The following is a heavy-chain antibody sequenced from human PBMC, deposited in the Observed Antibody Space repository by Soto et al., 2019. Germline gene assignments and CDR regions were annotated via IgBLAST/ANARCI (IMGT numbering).Heavy chain of an antibody. D-gene: IGHD6-6*01. J-gene: IGHJ6*02. CDR2: IKQDGSEK. CDR1: GFTFSSYW. V-gene: IGHV3-7*01. Sequence: GGSLRLSCAASGFTFSSYWMSWVRQAPGKGPEWVANIKQDGSEKYYVDSVKGRFTISRDNAKNSLYLQMNSLRAEDTAVYYCARCLFEYSSSSRYGMDVWGQGTTVTVSS. CDR3: ARCLFEYSSSSRYGMDV.